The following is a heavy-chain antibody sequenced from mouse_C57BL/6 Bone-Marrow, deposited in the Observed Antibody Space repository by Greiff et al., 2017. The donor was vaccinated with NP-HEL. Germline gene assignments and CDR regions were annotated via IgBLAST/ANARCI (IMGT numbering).Heavy chain of an antibody. CDR1: GFTFSDYY. CDR2: ISNGGGST. CDR3: AIITTVVATDYAMDY. Sequence: EVQVVESGGGLVQPGGSLKLSCAASGFTFSDYYMYWVRQTPEKRLEWVAYISNGGGSTYYPDTVKGRFTISRDNAKNTLYLQMSRLKSEDTAMYYCAIITTVVATDYAMDYWGQGTSVTVSS. D-gene: IGHD1-1*01. J-gene: IGHJ4*01. V-gene: IGHV5-12*01.